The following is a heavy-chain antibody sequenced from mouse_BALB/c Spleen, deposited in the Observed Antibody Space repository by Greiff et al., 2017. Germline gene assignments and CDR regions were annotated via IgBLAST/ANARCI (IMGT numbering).Heavy chain of an antibody. J-gene: IGHJ3*01. Sequence: VQLQQSGAELVKPGASVKLSCTASGFNIKDTYMHWVKQRPEQGLEWIGRIDPANGNTKYDPKFQGKATVTADTSSNTAYLQLSSLTSEDTAVYYCASGYYEYTWFAYWGQGTLVTVAA. CDR2: IDPANGNT. CDR1: GFNIKDTY. D-gene: IGHD2-4*01. V-gene: IGHV14-3*02. CDR3: ASGYYEYTWFAY.